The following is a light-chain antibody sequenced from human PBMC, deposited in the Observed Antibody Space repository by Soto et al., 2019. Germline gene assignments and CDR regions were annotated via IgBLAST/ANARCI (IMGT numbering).Light chain of an antibody. CDR3: TSSTTDSLYV. V-gene: IGLV2-14*01. Sequence: QSVLTQPASVSGYPGQSITISCTGTISDVGGSNYVSWYQQYPGKVPKLLINKVSNRPSGVSHRFSGSKSAYTASLTISGLQAEDEADYFCTSSTTDSLYVFGTGTKVTVL. J-gene: IGLJ1*01. CDR1: ISDVGGSNY. CDR2: KVS.